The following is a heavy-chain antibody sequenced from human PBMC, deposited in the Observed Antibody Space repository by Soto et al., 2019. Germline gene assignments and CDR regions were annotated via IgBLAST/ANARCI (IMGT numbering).Heavy chain of an antibody. D-gene: IGHD5-18*01. CDR2: IYYSGST. V-gene: IGHV4-59*01. Sequence: TSEILSLTWTVAGGSSSSLDWRWIRQPPGKVLEWIGYIYYSGSTNYNPPLKSLVTISLDTSKKQFSLKLSSATAADPAVFERARFQAGYGNHYYYSGMAVWGKGTTVPV. J-gene: IGHJ6*04. CDR1: GGSSSSLD. CDR3: ARFQAGYGNHYYYSGMAV.